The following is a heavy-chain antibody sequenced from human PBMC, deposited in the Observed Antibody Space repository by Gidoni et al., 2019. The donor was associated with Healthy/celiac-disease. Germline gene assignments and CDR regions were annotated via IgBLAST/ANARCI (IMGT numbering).Heavy chain of an antibody. CDR1: GCNCSSYW. D-gene: IGHD1-26*01. J-gene: IGHJ4*02. V-gene: IGHV3-7*03. CDR2: IKQDGSEK. Sequence: EVQLVESGGGWVQPGGALRLSCAASGCNCSSYWMSWVRQAPGKWLEWVANIKQDGSEKYYVDSVKGRFTISRDNAKNSLYLQMNSLRAEDTAVYYCARDMSQGGSYLDYWGQGTLVTVSS. CDR3: ARDMSQGGSYLDY.